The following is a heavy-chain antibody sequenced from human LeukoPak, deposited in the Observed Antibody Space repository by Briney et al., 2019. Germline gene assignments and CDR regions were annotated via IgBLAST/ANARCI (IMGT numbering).Heavy chain of an antibody. CDR1: GGSLSGSSYY. Sequence: ETLSLTCTVSGGSLSGSSYYWGWIRQAPGKGLEWVSYISSGSSTIYYADSVKGRFTISRDNAKNSLYLQMNSLRAEDTAVYYCARDTMTTVTTGDYWGQGTLVTVSS. V-gene: IGHV3-48*01. CDR2: ISSGSSTI. CDR3: ARDTMTTVTTGDY. J-gene: IGHJ4*02. D-gene: IGHD4-17*01.